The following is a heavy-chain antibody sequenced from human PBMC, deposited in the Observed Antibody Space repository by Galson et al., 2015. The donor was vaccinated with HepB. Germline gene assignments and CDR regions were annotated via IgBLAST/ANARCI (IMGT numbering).Heavy chain of an antibody. CDR2: IYSGGST. Sequence: SLRLSCAASGFTVSSNYMSWVRQAPGKGLEWVSVIYSGGSTYYADSVKGRFTISRDNSKNTLYLQMNSLRAEDTAVYYCARSVQVPAAREGIYYYYGMDVWGQGTTVTVSS. CDR1: GFTVSSNY. CDR3: ARSVQVPAAREGIYYYYGMDV. V-gene: IGHV3-53*01. J-gene: IGHJ6*02. D-gene: IGHD2-2*01.